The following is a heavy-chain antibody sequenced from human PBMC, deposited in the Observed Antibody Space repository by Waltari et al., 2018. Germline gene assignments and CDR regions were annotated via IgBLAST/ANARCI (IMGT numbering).Heavy chain of an antibody. CDR2: ISSSSSTI. D-gene: IGHD3-3*01. CDR3: ARAWDFPDAFDI. CDR1: GFTFSSYS. J-gene: IGHJ3*02. V-gene: IGHV3-48*01. Sequence: EVQLVESVGGLLQPGGSLSLACAASGFTFSSYSMNWVRQAPGKGLEWVSYISSSSSTIYYADSVKGRFTISRDNAKNSLYLQMNSLRAEDTAVYYCARAWDFPDAFDIWGQGTMVTVSS.